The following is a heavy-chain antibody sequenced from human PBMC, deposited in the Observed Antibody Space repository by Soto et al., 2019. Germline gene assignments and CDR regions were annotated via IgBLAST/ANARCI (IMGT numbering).Heavy chain of an antibody. Sequence: GESLKISCKGSGYSFTSYWIGWVRQMPGKGLEWMGIIYPRDSDTRYSPSFQGQVTISADKSISTAYLQWSSLEASDTAMYYCARGGGVRGVIYYYYGMDVWGQGTTVTVSS. J-gene: IGHJ6*02. CDR1: GYSFTSYW. CDR2: IYPRDSDT. CDR3: ARGGGVRGVIYYYYGMDV. D-gene: IGHD3-10*01. V-gene: IGHV5-51*01.